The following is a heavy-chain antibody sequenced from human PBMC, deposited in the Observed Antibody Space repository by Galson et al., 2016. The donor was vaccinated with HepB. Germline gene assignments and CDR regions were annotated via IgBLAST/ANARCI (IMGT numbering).Heavy chain of an antibody. J-gene: IGHJ4*02. D-gene: IGHD5-18*01. CDR1: GFIFSDFY. CDR3: ARVRGYRYGYAGFRVDY. CDR2: ISPSSSYA. V-gene: IGHV3-11*06. Sequence: SLRLSCAASGFIFSDFYMTWIRQAPGKGLEWVSDISPSSSYANDADSVQGRLTISRDNAKNSLYLRMNSLRAEDTAVYYCARVRGYRYGYAGFRVDYWGQGTLVTVSS.